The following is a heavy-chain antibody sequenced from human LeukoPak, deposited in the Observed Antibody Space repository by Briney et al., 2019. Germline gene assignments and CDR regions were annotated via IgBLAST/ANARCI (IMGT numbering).Heavy chain of an antibody. D-gene: IGHD5-12*01. CDR2: INSDGSGI. Sequence: GESLRLSCAASEFTFSSFWMHWVRQAPGKGLVWVSRINSDGSGIRYADSVKGRFTISRDNAKKSLYLQMNSLRAEDTAVYYCARDQGYSGYDWSFDYWGQGTLVTVSS. CDR1: EFTFSSFW. V-gene: IGHV3-74*01. J-gene: IGHJ4*02. CDR3: ARDQGYSGYDWSFDY.